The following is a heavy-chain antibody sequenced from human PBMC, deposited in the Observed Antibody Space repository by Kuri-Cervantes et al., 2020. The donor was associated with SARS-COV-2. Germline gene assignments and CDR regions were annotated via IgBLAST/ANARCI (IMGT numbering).Heavy chain of an antibody. CDR3: ATLFDSSGFMFDY. D-gene: IGHD3-22*01. CDR1: GFTFSDCS. Sequence: GESLKISCAASGFTFSDCSMHWVRQAPGKGLEWVAVMSYDGSNIYCADSVKGRFTISRDNSKNTLYLQMNSLRAEDTAIYYCATLFDSSGFMFDYWGQGTLVTVSS. CDR2: MSYDGSNI. V-gene: IGHV3-30*04. J-gene: IGHJ4*02.